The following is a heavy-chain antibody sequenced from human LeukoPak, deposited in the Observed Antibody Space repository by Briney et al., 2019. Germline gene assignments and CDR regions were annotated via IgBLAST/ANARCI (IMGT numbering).Heavy chain of an antibody. CDR1: GFTFSTYW. D-gene: IGHD6-13*01. Sequence: GGSLRLSCAASGFTFSTYWMHWVRQVPGKGLVWVSHVNGGGTSTSYVGSVKGRFTISRDNAKNMLYLQMNSLRADDTAVYYCARGAGGLDHWGQGILVTVSS. CDR3: ARGAGGLDH. V-gene: IGHV3-74*01. CDR2: VNGGGTST. J-gene: IGHJ4*02.